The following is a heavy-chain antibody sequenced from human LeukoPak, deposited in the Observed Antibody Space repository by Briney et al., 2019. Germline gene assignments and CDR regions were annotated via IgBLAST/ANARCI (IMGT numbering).Heavy chain of an antibody. CDR2: FDPEDGET. V-gene: IGHV1-24*01. J-gene: IGHJ4*02. D-gene: IGHD7-27*01. CDR1: GYTLTELS. Sequence: GAAVKVSCKVSGYTLTELSMHWVRQAPGKGLEWMGGFDPEDGETIYAQKFQGRVTMTEDTSTDTAYMELSSLRSEDTAVCYCATRSMDAELGISFDYWGQGTLVTVSS. CDR3: ATRSMDAELGISFDY.